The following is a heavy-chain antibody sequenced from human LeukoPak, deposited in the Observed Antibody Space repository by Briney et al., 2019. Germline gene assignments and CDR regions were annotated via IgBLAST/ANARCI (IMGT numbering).Heavy chain of an antibody. Sequence: GGSLRLSCAASGFTFSSYGMHWVRQAPGKGLEWVAVISYDGSNKYYADSVKGRFTISRDNSKNTLYLQMDSLRVEDTAVYYCARGLMWGFDPWGQGTLVTVSS. D-gene: IGHD2-8*01. CDR3: ARGLMWGFDP. CDR1: GFTFSSYG. V-gene: IGHV3-30*03. J-gene: IGHJ5*02. CDR2: ISYDGSNK.